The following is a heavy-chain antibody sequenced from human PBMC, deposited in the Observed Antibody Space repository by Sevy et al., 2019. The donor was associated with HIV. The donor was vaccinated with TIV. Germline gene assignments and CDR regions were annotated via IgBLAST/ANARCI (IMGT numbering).Heavy chain of an antibody. CDR3: TTLGSTYYYDSSGSPGGYYYYGMDV. CDR2: IWYDGSNK. CDR1: GFTFSSYV. V-gene: IGHV3-33*01. D-gene: IGHD3-22*01. J-gene: IGHJ6*02. Sequence: GGSLRLSCAASGFTFSSYVMHWVRQAPGKGLEWVAVIWYDGSNKYYADSVKGRFTISRDNSKNTLYLQMNSLRAEDTAVYYCTTLGSTYYYDSSGSPGGYYYYGMDVWGQGTTVTVSS.